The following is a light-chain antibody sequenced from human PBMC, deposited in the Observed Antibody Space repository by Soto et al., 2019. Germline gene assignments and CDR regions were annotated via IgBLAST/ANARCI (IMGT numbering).Light chain of an antibody. CDR2: EVS. Sequence: DVVMTQTPLSLSVAPGQPASISCKSSQSLLHITGETFLFWYLQKPGQSPQLLIYEVSTRVSGVPDTFSGSGSGTDFTLEISRVETDDVCIYYCMQSTQLPPTFGQGTRLGIE. CDR1: QSLLHITGETF. J-gene: IGKJ5*01. V-gene: IGKV2D-29*02. CDR3: MQSTQLPPT.